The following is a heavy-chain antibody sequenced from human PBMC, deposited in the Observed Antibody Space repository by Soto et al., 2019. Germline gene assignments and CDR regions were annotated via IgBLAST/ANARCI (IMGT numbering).Heavy chain of an antibody. CDR3: AKDRGCSGGACYFDY. Sequence: EVQQLESGGGLVQPGGSLRLSCAASGFTFSSYAMSWVRQAPGKGLEWVSTISGSGGSTYYADSVKGRFTISRDNSKNTLYLQMNSLRAEDTAVYYCAKDRGCSGGACYFDYWGQGTLVTVSS. CDR1: GFTFSSYA. J-gene: IGHJ4*02. D-gene: IGHD2-15*01. CDR2: ISGSGGST. V-gene: IGHV3-23*01.